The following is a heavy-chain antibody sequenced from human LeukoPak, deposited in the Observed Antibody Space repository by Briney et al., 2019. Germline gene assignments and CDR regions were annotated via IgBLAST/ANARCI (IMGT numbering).Heavy chain of an antibody. CDR3: ARVRGYLDY. J-gene: IGHJ4*02. Sequence: PGGSLRLSCAASGFTFSSYSMNWVRQAPGKGLEWVANMEQDGSEKYYVDSVKGRFTISRDNAENSLYLQMNSLRAEDTAVYYCARVRGYLDYWGQGTLVTVSS. V-gene: IGHV3-7*01. D-gene: IGHD3-10*01. CDR2: MEQDGSEK. CDR1: GFTFSSYS.